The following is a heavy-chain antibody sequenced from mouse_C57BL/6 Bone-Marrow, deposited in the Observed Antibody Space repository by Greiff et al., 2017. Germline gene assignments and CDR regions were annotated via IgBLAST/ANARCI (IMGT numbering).Heavy chain of an antibody. CDR1: YTFS. J-gene: IGHJ2*01. CDR2: GQGREWIG. V-gene: IGHV1-87*01. D-gene: IGHD1-1*01. CDR3: SEDSAVYYCASLYYYGSYYFED. Sequence: QVQLQQSGPELARPWASVKISCQAFYTFSRRVPFAIRDTNYWMQWVKRRPGQGREWIGAIYPGNGDPSYNKKFKGRATLTADKSSSTADMQLSSRTSEDSAVYYCASLYYYGSYYFEDWGQGATLTVSS.